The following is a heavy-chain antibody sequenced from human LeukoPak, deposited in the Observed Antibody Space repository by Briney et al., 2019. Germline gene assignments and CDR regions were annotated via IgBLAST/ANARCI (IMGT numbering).Heavy chain of an antibody. D-gene: IGHD3-22*01. J-gene: IGHJ6*02. CDR3: ARDVGYYYDSSVSYVVPLYGMDV. Sequence: ASVKVSCKASGYTFTGYYMHWVRQAPGQGLEWMGWINPYSGWTNYAEKFDGRVTMTSATSISTAYMELSRLRSHETAVYYCARDVGYYYDSSVSYVVPLYGMDVWGQGTTFTVSS. CDR2: INPYSGWT. CDR1: GYTFTGYY. V-gene: IGHV1-2*02.